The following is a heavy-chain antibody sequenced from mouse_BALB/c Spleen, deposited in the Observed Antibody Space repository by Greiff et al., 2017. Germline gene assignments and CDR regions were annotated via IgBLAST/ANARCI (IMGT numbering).Heavy chain of an antibody. CDR3: ARGVGLYAMDY. D-gene: IGHD1-1*01. J-gene: IGHJ4*01. V-gene: IGHV1S135*01. CDR1: GYSFTGYN. CDR2: IDPYNGGT. Sequence: VQLQQSGPELGKPGASVKISCTASGYSFTGYNMYWVKQSHRKSLEWIGYIDPYNGGTSYNQKSKGKATLTVDKSSSTAYMRLNSLTSEDSAIYYCARGVGLYAMDYWGQGTSVTVSS.